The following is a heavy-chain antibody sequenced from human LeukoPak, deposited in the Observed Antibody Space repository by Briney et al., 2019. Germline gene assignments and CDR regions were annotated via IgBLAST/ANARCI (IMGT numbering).Heavy chain of an antibody. V-gene: IGHV3-21*01. CDR3: ARVHCSRTSCPPPDAFDI. Sequence: PGGSLRLSCAASGFTFSSYSMNWVRQAPGKGLEWVSSISSSSSYIYYADSVKGRFTISRGNSKNTLYLQMNSLRAEDTAVYYCARVHCSRTSCPPPDAFDIWGQGTMVTVSS. CDR2: ISSSSSYI. J-gene: IGHJ3*02. CDR1: GFTFSSYS. D-gene: IGHD2-2*01.